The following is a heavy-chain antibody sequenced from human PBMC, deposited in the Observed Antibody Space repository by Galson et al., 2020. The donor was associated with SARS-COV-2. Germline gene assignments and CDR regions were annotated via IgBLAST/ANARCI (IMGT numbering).Heavy chain of an antibody. V-gene: IGHV4-59*13. J-gene: IGHJ3*02. D-gene: IGHD2-2*01. Sequence: SETLSLTCTVSGGSISSYYWSWIRQPPGKGLEWIGYIYYSGSTNYNPSLKSRVTISVDTSKNQFSLKLSSVTAADTAVYYCARSTITYCSSTSCYSYDAFDIWGQGTMVTVSS. CDR1: GGSISSYY. CDR2: IYYSGST. CDR3: ARSTITYCSSTSCYSYDAFDI.